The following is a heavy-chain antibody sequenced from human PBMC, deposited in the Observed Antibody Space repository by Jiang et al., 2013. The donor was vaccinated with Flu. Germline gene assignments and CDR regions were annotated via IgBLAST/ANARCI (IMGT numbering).Heavy chain of an antibody. CDR2: IYPGDSDT. J-gene: IGHJ5*02. Sequence: TSYWMPGCARCPERPRVHGIIYPGDSDTLYSPSFQGQVTISADKSITTAYLQWSSLRASDTAMYYCSRPAGGFDPWGQGTLVTVSS. V-gene: IGHV5-51*01. CDR3: SRPAGGFDP. CDR1: TSYW. D-gene: IGHD3-10*01.